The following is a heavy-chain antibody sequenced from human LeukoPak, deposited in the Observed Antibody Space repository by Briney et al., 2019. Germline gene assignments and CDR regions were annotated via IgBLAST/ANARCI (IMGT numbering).Heavy chain of an antibody. CDR3: ARRDTTLITGAFDI. V-gene: IGHV4-4*07. J-gene: IGHJ3*02. CDR1: GGSITSYY. D-gene: IGHD5-18*01. CDR2: IYTSGST. Sequence: PSDTLSLTCAVSGGSITSYYWNWVRQPAGKGLEGIGRIYTSGSTNYNPSLQSRVTMSVDTSKNQFSLRLTSVTAADTAVYYCARRDTTLITGAFDIWGQGTMVTVSS.